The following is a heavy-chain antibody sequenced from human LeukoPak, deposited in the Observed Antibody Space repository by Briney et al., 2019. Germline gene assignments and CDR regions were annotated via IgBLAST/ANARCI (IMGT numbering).Heavy chain of an antibody. Sequence: ASVKISCKVSGYTFTDYYMHWVPQAPGKGLEWMGLVDPEDGETIYAEKFQGRVTITADTSTDTAYMELSSLRSEDTAVYYCATDPLSNNYDYWGQGTLVTVSS. CDR2: VDPEDGET. CDR1: GYTFTDYY. J-gene: IGHJ4*02. V-gene: IGHV1-69-2*01. D-gene: IGHD4-11*01. CDR3: ATDPLSNNYDY.